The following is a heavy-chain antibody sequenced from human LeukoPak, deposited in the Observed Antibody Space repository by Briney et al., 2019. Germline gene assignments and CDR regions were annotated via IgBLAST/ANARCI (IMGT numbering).Heavy chain of an antibody. CDR1: GFTFSSYA. CDR3: AKDHRIAAGHFDY. CDR2: ISGSGGST. Sequence: GGSLRLSCAASGFTFSSYAMSWGRQAPGKGLELVSAISGSGGSTYYADSVKGRFTISRDNSKNTLYLQMNSLRAEDTAVYYCAKDHRIAAGHFDYWGQGTLVTVSS. D-gene: IGHD6-13*01. V-gene: IGHV3-23*01. J-gene: IGHJ4*02.